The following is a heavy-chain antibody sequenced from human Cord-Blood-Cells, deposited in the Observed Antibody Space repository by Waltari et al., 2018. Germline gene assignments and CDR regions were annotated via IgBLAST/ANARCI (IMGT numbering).Heavy chain of an antibody. D-gene: IGHD2-2*01. J-gene: IGHJ6*02. Sequence: QVTLRESGPALVKPTQTLTLTCTFSGFSLSTIGMCVSWIRQPPGQALEWLALIDWDDDKYYSTSLKTRLTISKDTSKNQVVLTMTNMDPVDTATYYCARSHIVVVPAATYYYYGMDVWGQGTTVTVSS. CDR2: IDWDDDK. CDR3: ARSHIVVVPAATYYYYGMDV. CDR1: GFSLSTIGMC. V-gene: IGHV2-70*01.